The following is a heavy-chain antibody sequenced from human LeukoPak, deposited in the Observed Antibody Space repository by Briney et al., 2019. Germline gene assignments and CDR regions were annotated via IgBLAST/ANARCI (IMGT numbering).Heavy chain of an antibody. D-gene: IGHD6-13*01. Sequence: PSETLSLTCAVYGGSLSGYYWSWIRQPPGKGLEWIGEINHSGSTNYNPSLKSRVTISVDTSKNQFSLKLSSVTAADTAVYYCARDQAAAGWFDPWGQGTLVTVSS. CDR3: ARDQAAAGWFDP. J-gene: IGHJ5*02. CDR2: INHSGST. CDR1: GGSLSGYY. V-gene: IGHV4-34*01.